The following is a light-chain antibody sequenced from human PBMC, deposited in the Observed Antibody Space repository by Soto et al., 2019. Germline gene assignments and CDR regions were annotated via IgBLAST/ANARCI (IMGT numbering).Light chain of an antibody. J-gene: IGLJ3*02. V-gene: IGLV1-47*01. Sequence: QSVLTQPPSASGTPGQRVTISCSGSSSNIGSNYVYWYQQLPGTAPKLLIYRNNQRPSGVPDRFSGSKSGTSASLAISGLRSEDAVNYYCAAWDDSLSGVVFGGGTQLTVL. CDR1: SSNIGSNY. CDR3: AAWDDSLSGVV. CDR2: RNN.